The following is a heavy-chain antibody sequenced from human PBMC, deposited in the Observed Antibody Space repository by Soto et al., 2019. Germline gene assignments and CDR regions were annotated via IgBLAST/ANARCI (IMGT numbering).Heavy chain of an antibody. CDR2: IYYRATT. D-gene: IGHD3-22*01. CDR1: GGSISSYY. CDR3: ARVGYYDSSGYPQASFDI. Sequence: SETLSLTCTVSGGSISSYYWSWIRQPXEKGLEWIGYIYYRATTNYTPSLKTRFTISVDTSKNQFSLKLSSVTAADTAVYYFARVGYYDSSGYPQASFDIPGQGTMVTVPS. V-gene: IGHV4-59*01. J-gene: IGHJ3*02.